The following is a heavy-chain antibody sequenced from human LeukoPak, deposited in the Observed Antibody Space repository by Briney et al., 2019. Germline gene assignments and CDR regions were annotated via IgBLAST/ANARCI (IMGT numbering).Heavy chain of an antibody. CDR1: GFTFSSYG. Sequence: GGSLRLSCAASGFTFSSYGMHWVRQAPGKGLERVAFIRYDGSNKYYADSVKGRFTISRDNSKNTLYLQMNSLRAEDTAVYYCAKDQGLVATSSDYFDYWGQGTLVTVSS. CDR2: IRYDGSNK. V-gene: IGHV3-30*02. J-gene: IGHJ4*02. CDR3: AKDQGLVATSSDYFDY. D-gene: IGHD5-12*01.